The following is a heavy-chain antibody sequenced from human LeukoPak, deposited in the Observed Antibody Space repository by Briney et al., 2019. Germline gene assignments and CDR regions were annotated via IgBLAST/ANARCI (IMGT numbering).Heavy chain of an antibody. V-gene: IGHV3-30-3*01. CDR2: ISYDGSNK. Sequence: GGSLTPSCVASGFTFSSHAMHWVRPAPGKGLEWVAAISYDGSNKYYADSVKGRFTISRDNSKNTLYLQMNSLRVEDTAVYYCARDGLAVAGPRNYFDYWGQGTLVTVSS. CDR3: ARDGLAVAGPRNYFDY. J-gene: IGHJ4*02. CDR1: GFTFSSHA. D-gene: IGHD6-19*01.